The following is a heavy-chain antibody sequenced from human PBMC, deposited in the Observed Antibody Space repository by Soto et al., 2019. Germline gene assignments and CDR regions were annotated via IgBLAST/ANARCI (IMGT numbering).Heavy chain of an antibody. D-gene: IGHD1-26*01. CDR2: IYFDGITT. J-gene: IGHJ4*02. Sequence: WGSLRLSCTASGFTFNTHWMHFFRQAPGKGLVWVSRIYFDGITTNYADSVKGRLTVSRDNAKNTVYLHVNTLRDEDTAVYYCARGGAMGVDYWGQGTLVTVSS. V-gene: IGHV3-74*01. CDR3: ARGGAMGVDY. CDR1: GFTFNTHW.